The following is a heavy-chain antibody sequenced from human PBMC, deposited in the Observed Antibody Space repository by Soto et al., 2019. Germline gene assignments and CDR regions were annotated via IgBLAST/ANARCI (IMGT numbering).Heavy chain of an antibody. J-gene: IGHJ5*01. CDR2: IIPIFGTA. CDR1: GGTFSIDS. CDR3: ARAINNWF. V-gene: IGHV1-69*13. Sequence: GASVKVSFKAPGGTFSIDSIILLRQAPGQGLEWMGVIIPIFGTANYAQKFQGRVTITADESKSTAYMELSSLRSEDTAVYYCARAINNWF.